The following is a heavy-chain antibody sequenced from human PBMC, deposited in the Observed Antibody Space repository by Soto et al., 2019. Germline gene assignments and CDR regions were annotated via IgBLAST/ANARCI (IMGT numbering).Heavy chain of an antibody. J-gene: IGHJ6*02. Sequence: QVQLVESGGGVVQPGRSLRLSCAASEFTFSSYGMHWVRQAPGKGREWVAVISYDGSNKYYADSVKGRFTISRDNSKKTLYLQMNSLRAEDTAVYYCARDVGYCSGGSCYSYSYGMDVWGQGTTVTVSS. V-gene: IGHV3-30-3*01. CDR1: EFTFSSYG. CDR2: ISYDGSNK. CDR3: ARDVGYCSGGSCYSYSYGMDV. D-gene: IGHD2-15*01.